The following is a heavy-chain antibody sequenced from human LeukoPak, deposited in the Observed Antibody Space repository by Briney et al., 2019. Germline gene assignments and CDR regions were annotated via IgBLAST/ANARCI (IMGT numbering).Heavy chain of an antibody. D-gene: IGHD3-22*01. V-gene: IGHV4-59*12. CDR3: ARDREYYYDSSGYYAFDI. CDR2: IYYSGST. Sequence: SETLSLTCAVYGGSFSGYYWSWIRQPPGKGLEWIGYIYYSGSTNYNPSLKSRVTISVDTSKNQFSLKLSSVTAADTAVYYCARDREYYYDSSGYYAFDIWGQGTMVTVSS. J-gene: IGHJ3*02. CDR1: GGSFSGYY.